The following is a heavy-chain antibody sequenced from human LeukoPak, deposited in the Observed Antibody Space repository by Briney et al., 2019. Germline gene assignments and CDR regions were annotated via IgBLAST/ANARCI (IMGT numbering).Heavy chain of an antibody. J-gene: IGHJ4*02. Sequence: ASVKVSCEASGGTFSSYAISWVRQAPGQGLEWMGWINPNSGGTNYAQKFQGRVTMTRDTSISTAYMELSRLRSDDTAVYYCARAERGYSYGPHFDYWGQGTLVTVSS. V-gene: IGHV1-2*02. CDR1: GGTFSSYA. CDR3: ARAERGYSYGPHFDY. CDR2: INPNSGGT. D-gene: IGHD5-18*01.